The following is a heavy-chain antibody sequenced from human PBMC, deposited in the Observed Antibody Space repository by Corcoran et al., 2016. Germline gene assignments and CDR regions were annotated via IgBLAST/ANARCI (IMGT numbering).Heavy chain of an antibody. CDR1: GYSFTSHW. CDR3: ARFGGSSGWYGGLDY. Sequence: EVELVQSGAEVKEPGESLKISCKGSGYSFTSHWIAWVRQMPGKGLEWMGIIYPSDSDTRYSPSFQGQVTISADKSISTAYLQWGSLKAPDTAMYYCARFGGSSGWYGGLDYWGQGTLVTVPS. J-gene: IGHJ4*02. CDR2: IYPSDSDT. V-gene: IGHV5-51*01. D-gene: IGHD6-19*01.